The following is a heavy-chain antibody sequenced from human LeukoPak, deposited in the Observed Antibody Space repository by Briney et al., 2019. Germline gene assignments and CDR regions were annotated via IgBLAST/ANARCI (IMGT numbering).Heavy chain of an antibody. CDR3: AKGPITMIPERVLD. J-gene: IGHJ4*02. V-gene: IGHV3-23*01. D-gene: IGHD3-22*01. CDR2: ISGTGGST. CDR1: GFTFSSYA. Sequence: GGSLRLSCAASGFTFSSYAMSWVRQAPGKGLEWVSTISGTGGSTYHADSVKGRFTISRDNSKNTLYLQMNSLRAEDTAVYYCAKGPITMIPERVLDWGQGTLVTVSS.